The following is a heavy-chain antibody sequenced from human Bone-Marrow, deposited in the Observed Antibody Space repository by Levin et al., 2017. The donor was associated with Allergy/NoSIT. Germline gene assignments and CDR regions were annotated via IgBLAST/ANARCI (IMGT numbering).Heavy chain of an antibody. CDR3: ARGRVSARTSFDY. D-gene: IGHD2-8*01. Sequence: GESLKISCAVSGFSVNSYAMTWVRQAPGKGLEWVSSISGSGGSKHYADSVKGRFTISRDNSNKTMLLQMKSLRDEDTALYYCARGRVSARTSFDYWGQGTLVTVSS. V-gene: IGHV3-23*01. CDR1: GFSVNSYA. J-gene: IGHJ4*02. CDR2: ISGSGGSK.